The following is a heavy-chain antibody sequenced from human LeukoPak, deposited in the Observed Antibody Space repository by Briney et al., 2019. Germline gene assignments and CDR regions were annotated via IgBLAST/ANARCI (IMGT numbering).Heavy chain of an antibody. J-gene: IGHJ5*02. Sequence: GGSLRLSCAASGFTFSSYAMSWVRQAPGKGLEWVSAISGSGGSTYYADSVKGRFTISRDNAKNTLFLQMNSLRVEDTAVYYCARGASTDTGWFDPWGQGTLVTVSS. D-gene: IGHD2-2*01. CDR1: GFTFSSYA. V-gene: IGHV3-23*01. CDR3: ARGASTDTGWFDP. CDR2: ISGSGGST.